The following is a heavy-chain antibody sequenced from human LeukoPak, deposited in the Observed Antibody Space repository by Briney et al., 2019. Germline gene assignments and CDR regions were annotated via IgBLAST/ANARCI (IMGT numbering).Heavy chain of an antibody. J-gene: IGHJ5*02. CDR3: ARNSAVATSRSWFDP. V-gene: IGHV4-39*01. CDR2: IYYSGST. CDR1: GGSISSSSYY. D-gene: IGHD6-19*01. Sequence: SETLSLTCTVSGGSISSSSYYWGWIRQPPGKGLEWIGSIYYSGSTTYNPSLESRVTISVDTSKNQFSLKLTAVTAADTAVYYCARNSAVATSRSWFDPWGQGTLVTVSS.